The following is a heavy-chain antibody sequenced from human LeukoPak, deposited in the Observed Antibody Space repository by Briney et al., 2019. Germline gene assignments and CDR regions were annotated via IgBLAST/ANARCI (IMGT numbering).Heavy chain of an antibody. CDR2: IIPIFGTG. V-gene: IGHV1-69*05. CDR3: ARDTGNGFPNWFDP. J-gene: IGHJ5*02. D-gene: IGHD4-17*01. Sequence: SVKVSCKASGGTFSSYAFSWVRQAPGQGLEWMGGIIPIFGTGIYAQKFQGRVTITTEESTSTVYMELNSLRSEDTAFYYCARDTGNGFPNWFDPWGQGTLVTVSS. CDR1: GGTFSSYA.